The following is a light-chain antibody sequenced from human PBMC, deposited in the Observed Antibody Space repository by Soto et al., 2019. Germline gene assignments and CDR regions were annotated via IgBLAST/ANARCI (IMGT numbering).Light chain of an antibody. CDR2: DVS. Sequence: QSALTQPASVSGAPGQSITISCTGTSSDVGGYNYVSWYQQHPGKATKFMIYDVSNRPSGVSTRFSGSKSGNTASLTISGLQAEDEADYYCNSYTTSNTRHIAFGTGTKLTVL. J-gene: IGLJ1*01. V-gene: IGLV2-14*01. CDR3: NSYTTSNTRHIA. CDR1: SSDVGGYNY.